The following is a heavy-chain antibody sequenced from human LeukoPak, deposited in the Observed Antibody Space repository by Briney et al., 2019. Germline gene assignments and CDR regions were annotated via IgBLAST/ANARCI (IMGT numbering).Heavy chain of an antibody. V-gene: IGHV3-30*02. CDR3: AKIGTTGTPDAFDI. J-gene: IGHJ3*02. CDR2: IRYDGSNK. CDR1: GFTFSSYG. D-gene: IGHD1-1*01. Sequence: GGSLRLSCAASGFTFSSYGMHWVRHAPGKGLEWVAFIRYDGSNKYYADCVKGRFNIYRDNSKNTLYLQMNSLRAEDTAVYYCAKIGTTGTPDAFDIWGRGTMDSVSS.